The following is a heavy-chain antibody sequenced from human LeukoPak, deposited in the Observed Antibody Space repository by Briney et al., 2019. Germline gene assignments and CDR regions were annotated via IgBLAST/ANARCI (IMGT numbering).Heavy chain of an antibody. CDR1: GFTFSSYW. J-gene: IGHJ5*02. CDR3: ARGPPFRVVPAFSSRRWFDP. CDR2: IKQDGSEK. Sequence: GGSLRPSCAASGFTFSSYWMSWVRQAPGKGLEWVANIKQDGSEKYYVDSVKGRFTISRDNAKNSLYLQMNSPRAEDTAVYYCARGPPFRVVPAFSSRRWFDPWGQGTLVTVSS. D-gene: IGHD2-2*01. V-gene: IGHV3-7*01.